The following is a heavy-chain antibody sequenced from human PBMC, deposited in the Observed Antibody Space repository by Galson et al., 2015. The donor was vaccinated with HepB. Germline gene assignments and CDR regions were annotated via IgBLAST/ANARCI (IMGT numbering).Heavy chain of an antibody. D-gene: IGHD2-15*01. CDR2: IKSKTDGGTT. Sequence: SLRLSCAASGFTFSNAWMSWVRQAPGKGLEWVGRIKSKTDGGTTDYAAPVKGRFTISRDDSKNTLYLQMNSLKTEGTAVYYCTTGGYCSGGSCYGGFDYWGQGTLVTVSS. V-gene: IGHV3-15*01. J-gene: IGHJ4*02. CDR3: TTGGYCSGGSCYGGFDY. CDR1: GFTFSNAW.